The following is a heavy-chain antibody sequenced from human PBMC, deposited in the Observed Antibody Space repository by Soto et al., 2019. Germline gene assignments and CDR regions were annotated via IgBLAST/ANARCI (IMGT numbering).Heavy chain of an antibody. CDR3: ARGIKYAMDV. Sequence: EVQLVESGGGSVQPGGSLRLSCAASGSTVSGHWMHWVRQEPGRGLVWVSLISPDGSVTTYADSVKGRFTISRDNAKNTLTLPMNSLRAEDTAVYYCARGIKYAMDVWGQGTTVTVSS. V-gene: IGHV3-74*01. CDR1: GSTVSGHW. J-gene: IGHJ6*02. CDR2: ISPDGSVT.